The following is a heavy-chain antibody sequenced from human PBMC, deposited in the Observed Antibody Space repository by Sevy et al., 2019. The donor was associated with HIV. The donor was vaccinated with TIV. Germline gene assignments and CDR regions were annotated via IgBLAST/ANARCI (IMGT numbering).Heavy chain of an antibody. CDR2: ISYDGSNK. CDR1: GFTFSSYG. D-gene: IGHD3-22*01. Sequence: GGSLRLSCAASGFTFSSYGMHRVRQAPGKGLEWVAVISYDGSNKYYADSVKGRFTISRDNSKNTLYLQMNSLRAEDTAVYYCAKTYYYDSSGYFSNWGQGTLVTVSS. V-gene: IGHV3-30*18. J-gene: IGHJ4*02. CDR3: AKTYYYDSSGYFSN.